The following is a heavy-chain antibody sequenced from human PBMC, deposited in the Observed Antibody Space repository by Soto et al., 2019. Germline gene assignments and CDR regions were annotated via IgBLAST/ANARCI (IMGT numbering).Heavy chain of an antibody. CDR3: ASGPIFTYVPPHYYYMAV. CDR1: GYTFTGYY. D-gene: IGHD3-3*01. V-gene: IGHV1-2*04. Sequence: ASVKVSCKASGYTFTGYYMHWVRQAPGQGLEWMGWINPNSGGTNYAQKFQGWVTMTRDTSISTAYMELSRLRSDDTAVYYCASGPIFTYVPPHYYYMAVWGKGTSVTVSS. J-gene: IGHJ6*03. CDR2: INPNSGGT.